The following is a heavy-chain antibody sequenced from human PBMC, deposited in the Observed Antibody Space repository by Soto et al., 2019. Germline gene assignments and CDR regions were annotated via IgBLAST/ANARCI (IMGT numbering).Heavy chain of an antibody. J-gene: IGHJ3*02. CDR1: GFNFNVAW. V-gene: IGHV3-15*01. CDR2: IKSKGGGETT. Sequence: EGQLVESGGRLVEPGGSLRLSCAASGFNFNVAWMNWVRQAPGKGLEWLGRIKSKGGGETTEYVAFVKGRFTISIDDSKNTLLPPMHPFKTEDTAVYYCTIVSALPPNDAFDMWGQGTMVTVSS. CDR3: TIVSALPPNDAFDM. D-gene: IGHD2-21*02.